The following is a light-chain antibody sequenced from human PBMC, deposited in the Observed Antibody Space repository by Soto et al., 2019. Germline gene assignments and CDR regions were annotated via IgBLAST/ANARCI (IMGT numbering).Light chain of an antibody. J-gene: IGKJ1*01. CDR3: QEYHSSWT. CDR2: DAS. V-gene: IGKV1-5*01. Sequence: TQWPATGSASVGDGGTSACRGSQSISSWLAWYQQKPGKAPKLLIYDASSLESGVPSRFSGGGSGTEFTLTIASLQPDDFATYYCQEYHSSWTFGQGTKVDIK. CDR1: QSISSW.